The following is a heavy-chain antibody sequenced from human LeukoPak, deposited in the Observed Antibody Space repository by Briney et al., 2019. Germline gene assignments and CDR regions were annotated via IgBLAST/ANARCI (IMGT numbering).Heavy chain of an antibody. D-gene: IGHD3-22*01. CDR2: IYYSGST. J-gene: IGHJ4*02. CDR1: GGSISSHY. CDR3: ARVQWLATFDY. V-gene: IGHV4-59*11. Sequence: SETLSLTGTVSGGSISSHYWSWIRQPPGKGLEWIGYIYYSGSTNYNPSLKSRVTISVDTSKNQFSLKLSSVTAADTAVYYCARVQWLATFDYWGQGTLVTVSS.